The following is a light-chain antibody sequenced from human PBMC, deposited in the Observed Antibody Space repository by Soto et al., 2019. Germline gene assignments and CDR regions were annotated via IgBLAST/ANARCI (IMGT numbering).Light chain of an antibody. J-gene: IGLJ3*02. CDR1: SSDVGGYNY. V-gene: IGLV2-14*01. CDR3: SSYRSSNTWV. CDR2: DVS. Sequence: QSVLTQPASVSGSPGQSITISCTGTSSDVGGYNYVSWYQQHPGKAPKLLIYDVSNRPSGVSNRFSGSKSGNTASLTISRLQAEDEADYYCSSYRSSNTWVFGGGTKLTVL.